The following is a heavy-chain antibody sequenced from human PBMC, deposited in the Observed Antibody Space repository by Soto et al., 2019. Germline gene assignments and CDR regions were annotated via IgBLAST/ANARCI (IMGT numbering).Heavy chain of an antibody. J-gene: IGHJ4*02. CDR2: IKQDGSEK. CDR3: ARYAGFWLPAALDY. V-gene: IGHV3-7*04. Sequence: GGSLRLSCATSGFTFSNYWMSWVRQAPGKGLEWVANIKQDGSEKYYVDSVKGRFTISRDNAKNSLYLQMNSLRAEDTAVYFCARYAGFWLPAALDYCCQGTLVTVSS. D-gene: IGHD2-2*01. CDR1: GFTFSNYW.